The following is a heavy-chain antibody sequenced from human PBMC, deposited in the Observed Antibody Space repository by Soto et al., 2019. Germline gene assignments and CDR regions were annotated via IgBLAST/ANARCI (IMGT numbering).Heavy chain of an antibody. CDR2: ISDGDGAT. CDR1: GFAFSDYA. V-gene: IGHV3-23*01. CDR3: AKGRTFFDF. D-gene: IGHD3-16*01. J-gene: IGHJ4*02. Sequence: EVHLLESGGGLVQPGGSLRLSCAASGFAFSDYAMTWVRQAPGKGLEWVSDISDGDGATHYADSVKGRFTISRDDSKNTRYLQMDSLRADDAAVYYCAKGRTFFDFWGQGTLVTVSS.